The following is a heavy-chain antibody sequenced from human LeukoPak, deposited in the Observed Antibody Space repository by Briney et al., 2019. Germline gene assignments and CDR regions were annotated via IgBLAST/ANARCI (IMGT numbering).Heavy chain of an antibody. D-gene: IGHD7-27*01. CDR1: GGSISSSSYY. V-gene: IGHV4-39*01. Sequence: PSETLSLTCTVSGGSISSSSYYWGWIRQPPGKRLEWIGSIYYSGSTYYNPSLKSRVTISVDTSKNQFSLKLSSVTAADTAVYYCARHGNWAPDYWGQGTLVTVSS. CDR2: IYYSGST. CDR3: ARHGNWAPDY. J-gene: IGHJ4*02.